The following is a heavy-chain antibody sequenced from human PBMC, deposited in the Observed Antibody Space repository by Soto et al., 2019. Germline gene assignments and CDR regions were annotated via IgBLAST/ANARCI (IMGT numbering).Heavy chain of an antibody. V-gene: IGHV4-59*01. D-gene: IGHD2-21*01. J-gene: IGHJ2*01. CDR1: GDSINNYY. Sequence: SETLSLTCTVSGDSINNYYWSWIRQPPGKGLEWIGYIYHSGSTDYNPSLKSRVTISVDPSKTQFSLRLSSVTAADTAVYYCARDFFFYCSSDNRDLHYFPSRRSSDL. CDR3: ARDFFFYCSSDNRDLHYFPSRRSSDL. CDR2: IYHSGST.